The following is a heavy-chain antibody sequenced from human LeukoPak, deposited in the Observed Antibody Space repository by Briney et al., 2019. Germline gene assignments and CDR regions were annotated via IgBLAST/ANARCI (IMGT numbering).Heavy chain of an antibody. CDR2: INAGNGNT. CDR3: ARVFGESGYYYGMDV. Sequence: ASVKVSCKASGYTFTSYAVHWVRQAPGQRLEWMGWINAGNGNTKYSQKFQGRVTITRDTSASTAYMELSSLRSEDTAVYYCARVFGESGYYYGMDVWGQGTTVTVSS. CDR1: GYTFTSYA. V-gene: IGHV1-3*01. J-gene: IGHJ6*02. D-gene: IGHD3-10*02.